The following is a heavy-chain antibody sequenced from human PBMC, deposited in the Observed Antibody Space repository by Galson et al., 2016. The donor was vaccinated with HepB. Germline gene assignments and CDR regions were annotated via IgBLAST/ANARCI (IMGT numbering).Heavy chain of an antibody. Sequence: ETLSLTCPVTGGSITGGSYYWAWVRQPPGKGLEWIASIYYGGSTYYNPSLKSRVTISADTSKNQFSLGLNSVTAADTAVYYCARNPFDYWGQGVLVTVSS. CDR1: GGSITGGSYY. V-gene: IGHV4-39*01. CDR3: ARNPFDY. J-gene: IGHJ4*02. CDR2: IYYGGST.